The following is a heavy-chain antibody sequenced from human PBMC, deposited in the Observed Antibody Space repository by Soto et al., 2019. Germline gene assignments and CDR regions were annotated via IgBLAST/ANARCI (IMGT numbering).Heavy chain of an antibody. CDR2: INAGNGNT. V-gene: IGHV1-3*01. Sequence: ASVKVPCKASGYTFTSYAMHWVRQAPGQRLEWMGWINAGNGNTKYSQKFQGRVTITRDTSASTAYMELSSLRSEDTSVYSCARTIVVVTAADYWGQGTLVTVSS. CDR1: GYTFTSYA. CDR3: ARTIVVVTAADY. D-gene: IGHD2-21*02. J-gene: IGHJ4*02.